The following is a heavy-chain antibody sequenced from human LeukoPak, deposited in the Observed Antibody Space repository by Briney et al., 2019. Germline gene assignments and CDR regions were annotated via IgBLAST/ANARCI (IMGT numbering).Heavy chain of an antibody. D-gene: IGHD2-2*01. Sequence: GGSLRLSCAASGFTFSSYWMHWVRQAPGKGLVWVSRINSDGSSTSYADSVKGRFTISRDNAKNTLYLQMNSLRAEDTAMYYCARVKRKYQVLKPLHETPSHYFDYWGQGTLVTVSS. V-gene: IGHV3-74*01. CDR2: INSDGSST. J-gene: IGHJ4*02. CDR1: GFTFSSYW. CDR3: ARVKRKYQVLKPLHETPSHYFDY.